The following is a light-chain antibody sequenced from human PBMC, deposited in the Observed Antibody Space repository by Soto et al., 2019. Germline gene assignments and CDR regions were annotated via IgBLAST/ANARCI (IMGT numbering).Light chain of an antibody. V-gene: IGKV1-6*01. CDR3: LQDDDYPLR. Sequence: AIQMTQSPSSLSASVGARVTITCRASQAIRNDLSWYQQKPGKAPKLLIYDASKLQSGVPLRFSGSGSGTDFTLTISSLQPEDFATYYCLQDDDYPLRFGGGTKVEIK. CDR1: QAIRND. CDR2: DAS. J-gene: IGKJ4*01.